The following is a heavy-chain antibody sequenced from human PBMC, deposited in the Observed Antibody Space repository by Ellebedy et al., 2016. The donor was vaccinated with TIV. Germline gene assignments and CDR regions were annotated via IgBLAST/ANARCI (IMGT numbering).Heavy chain of an antibody. J-gene: IGHJ4*02. CDR1: GYTFTSYG. CDR3: ARDLVHFDY. V-gene: IGHV1-18*01. CDR2: ISAYNCNT. Sequence: AASVKVSCKASGYTFTSYGISWVRQAPGQGLEWMGWISAYNCNTNYAQKLQGRVTITRDTSASTAYMELSSLRSEDTAVYYCARDLVHFDYWGQGTLVTVSS. D-gene: IGHD1-26*01.